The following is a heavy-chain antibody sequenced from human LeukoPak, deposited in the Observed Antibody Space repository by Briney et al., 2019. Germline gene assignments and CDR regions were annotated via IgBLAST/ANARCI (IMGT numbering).Heavy chain of an antibody. CDR2: INHSGST. CDR3: ARYYSNYLFDY. V-gene: IGHV4-34*01. D-gene: IGHD4-11*01. J-gene: IGHJ4*02. CDR1: GGSFSGYF. Sequence: SETLSLTCAVYGGSFSGYFWNWIRQAPGKGLEWIGEINHSGSTNYNPSLKSRVTISVDTSKNQFSLKLSSVTAADTAVYYCARYYSNYLFDYWGQGTLVTVSS.